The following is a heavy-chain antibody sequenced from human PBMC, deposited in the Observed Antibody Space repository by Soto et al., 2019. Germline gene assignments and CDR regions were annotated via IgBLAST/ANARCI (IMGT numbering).Heavy chain of an antibody. Sequence: AISGSGGSTYYADSVKGRFTISRDNSKNTLYLQMNSLRAEDTAVYYCAKGRGALAVAGNDYWGQGTQVTVSS. J-gene: IGHJ4*02. CDR3: AKGRGALAVAGNDY. V-gene: IGHV3-23*01. CDR2: ISGSGGST. D-gene: IGHD6-19*01.